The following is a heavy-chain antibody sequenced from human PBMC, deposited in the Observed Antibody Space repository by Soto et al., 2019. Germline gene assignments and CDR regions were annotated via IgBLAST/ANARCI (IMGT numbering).Heavy chain of an antibody. J-gene: IGHJ6*02. CDR1: GFTFSSYA. CDR3: ARERWDIVVVPAAKWNYYYYGMDV. CDR2: ISYDGSNK. Sequence: GGSLRLSCAASGFTFSSYAMHWVRQAPGKGLEWVAVISYDGSNKYYADSVKGRFTISRDNSKNTLYLQMNSLRAEDTAVYYCARERWDIVVVPAAKWNYYYYGMDVWGQGTTVTVSS. V-gene: IGHV3-30-3*01. D-gene: IGHD2-2*01.